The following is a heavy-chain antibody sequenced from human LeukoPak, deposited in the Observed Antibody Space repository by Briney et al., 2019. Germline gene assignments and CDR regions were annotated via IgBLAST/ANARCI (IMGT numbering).Heavy chain of an antibody. Sequence: PSETLSLTCTVSGASLSIYYWSWIRQPAGKGLEWIGRINTNGNAKYNVSLQSRVTMSVDSSKNQFSLMMYSVTAADTAVYYCARDLCGADCYGQRWYFDYWGQGAVVSVSS. V-gene: IGHV4-4*07. CDR3: ARDLCGADCYGQRWYFDY. CDR1: GASLSIYY. CDR2: INTNGNA. D-gene: IGHD2-21*02. J-gene: IGHJ4*02.